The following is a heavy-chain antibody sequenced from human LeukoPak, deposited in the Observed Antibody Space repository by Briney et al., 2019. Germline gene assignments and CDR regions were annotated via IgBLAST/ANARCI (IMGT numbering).Heavy chain of an antibody. Sequence: ASVKVSCKASGYTFTSYGISWVRQAPGQGLEWMGWISAYNGNTNYAQKLQGRVTMTTDTSTSTAYMELRSLKSDDTAVYYCARDLRPHSYDSSLYNWFDPWGQGTLVTVSS. V-gene: IGHV1-18*01. D-gene: IGHD3-22*01. J-gene: IGHJ5*02. CDR1: GYTFTSYG. CDR3: ARDLRPHSYDSSLYNWFDP. CDR2: ISAYNGNT.